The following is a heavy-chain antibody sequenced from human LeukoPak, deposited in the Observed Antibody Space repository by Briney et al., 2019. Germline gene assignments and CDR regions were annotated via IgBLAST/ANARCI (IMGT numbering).Heavy chain of an antibody. D-gene: IGHD6-13*01. V-gene: IGHV4-59*01. CDR2: IYYSGTT. Sequence: SETLSLTCTVSGGSISSYYWSWIRQPPGKGLEWIGYIYYSGTTNYNPSLKSRVTISVDTSKNQFSLKLSSVTAADTAVYYCARGVYIAAAQYGYWGQGTLGTVSS. CDR1: GGSISSYY. CDR3: ARGVYIAAAQYGY. J-gene: IGHJ4*02.